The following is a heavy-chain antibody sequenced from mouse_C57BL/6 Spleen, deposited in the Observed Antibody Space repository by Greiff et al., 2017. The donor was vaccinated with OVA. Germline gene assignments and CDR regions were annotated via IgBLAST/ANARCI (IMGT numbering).Heavy chain of an antibody. V-gene: IGHV5-6*01. J-gene: IGHJ2*01. CDR1: GFTFSSSG. CDR3: ARHYGSSYDFDY. D-gene: IGHD1-1*01. Sequence: EVQGVESGGDLVKPGGSLKLSCAASGFTFSSSGMSWVRQTPDKRLEWVATISSGGSYHYYPERVKGRFTISIYNAKNTLYLQMISLKSEDTAMYYCARHYGSSYDFDYWGQGTTLTVSS. CDR2: ISSGGSYH.